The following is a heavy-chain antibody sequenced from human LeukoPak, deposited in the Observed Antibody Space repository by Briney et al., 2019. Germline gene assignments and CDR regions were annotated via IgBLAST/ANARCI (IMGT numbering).Heavy chain of an antibody. CDR1: GGSISSYY. V-gene: IGHV4-59*08. D-gene: IGHD2-2*01. CDR3: ARYGISLGYCSSTSCPTPDAFDI. CDR2: IYYSGST. Sequence: PSETLSLTCTVSGGSISSYYWSWIRQPPGKGLDWIGYIYYSGSTYYNPSLKSRVTISVDTSKNQFSLKLSSVTAADTAVYYCARYGISLGYCSSTSCPTPDAFDIWGQGTMVTVSS. J-gene: IGHJ3*02.